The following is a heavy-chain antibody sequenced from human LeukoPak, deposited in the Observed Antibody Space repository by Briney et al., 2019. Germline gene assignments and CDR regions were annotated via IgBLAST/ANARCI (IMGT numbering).Heavy chain of an antibody. D-gene: IGHD5-24*01. J-gene: IGHJ5*02. CDR3: ARADGYWGLS. CDR2: IYPGDSDT. CDR1: GYRFSDYW. V-gene: IGHV5-51*01. Sequence: GESLKISCKGSGYRFSDYWIGWVRQMPGKGLEWMGIIYPGDSDTRYSPSFQGQVIFSADKSISTAYLQWSSLKASDTAMYYCARADGYWGLSWGQGTLVTVSS.